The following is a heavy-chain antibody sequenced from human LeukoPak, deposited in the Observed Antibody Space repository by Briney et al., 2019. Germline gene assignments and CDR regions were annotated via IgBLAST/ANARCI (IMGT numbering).Heavy chain of an antibody. CDR1: GFTFSDYY. CDR3: AGLPAYYYDTSGFYFDY. Sequence: GGSLRLSCAASGFTFSDYYMSWIRQAPGKGLEWVSYISSSGSTIYYADSVKGRFTISRDNAKNSLYLQMNSLRAEDTAVYYCAGLPAYYYDTSGFYFDYWGQGTLVTVSS. J-gene: IGHJ4*02. V-gene: IGHV3-11*04. D-gene: IGHD3-22*01. CDR2: ISSSGSTI.